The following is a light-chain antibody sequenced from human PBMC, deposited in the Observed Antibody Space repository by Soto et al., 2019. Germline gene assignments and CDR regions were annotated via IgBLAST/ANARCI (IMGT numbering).Light chain of an antibody. CDR1: HSISVW. CDR2: QAS. J-gene: IGKJ2*01. Sequence: DIQMTQSPSTLSSSVGDRVTITCRASHSISVWLAWYQQKPGKAPKLLIYQASTLESGVPSRFSGRGSGTDFTLTISSLQPDDFATYYCQQYYNYPYTFGQGTKVDIX. CDR3: QQYYNYPYT. V-gene: IGKV1-5*03.